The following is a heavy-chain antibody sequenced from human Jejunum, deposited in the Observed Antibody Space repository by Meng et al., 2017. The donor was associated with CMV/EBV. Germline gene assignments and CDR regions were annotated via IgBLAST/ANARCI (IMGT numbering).Heavy chain of an antibody. V-gene: IGHV3-7*01. CDR3: ASTGPLYGLYFCY. J-gene: IGHJ4*02. Sequence: SGFTFNVDWMNGVRQLPGKGLEWVAKTNEDGSDKYYVDSVKGRFTIFRDNAKNSVYLQMNSLRAEDTAVYYCASTGPLYGLYFCYWGQGTLVTVSS. D-gene: IGHD2-8*01. CDR1: GFTFNVDW. CDR2: TNEDGSDK.